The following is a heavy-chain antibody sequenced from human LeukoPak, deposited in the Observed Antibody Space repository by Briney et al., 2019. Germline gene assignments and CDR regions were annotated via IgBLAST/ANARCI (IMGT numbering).Heavy chain of an antibody. CDR1: GGSISSYY. CDR3: ARDYYYDSSSAFDI. Sequence: SSETLSLTCTVSGGSISSYYWSWMRQPPGKGLECIGYIYYSGSTNYNPSLKSRVTISVDTSKNQFSLKLSSVTAADTAVYYCARDYYYDSSSAFDIWGQGTMVTVSS. V-gene: IGHV4-59*01. D-gene: IGHD3-22*01. J-gene: IGHJ3*02. CDR2: IYYSGST.